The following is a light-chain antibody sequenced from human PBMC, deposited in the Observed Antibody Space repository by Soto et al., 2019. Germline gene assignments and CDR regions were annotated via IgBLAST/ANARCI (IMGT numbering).Light chain of an antibody. CDR2: KAS. CDR1: QSISSW. V-gene: IGKV1-5*03. CDR3: XXXNSYWT. J-gene: IGKJ1*01. Sequence: DIQMTQSPSTLSASVGDRXTITXRASQSISSWLAWYQQKPGKAPKLLIYKASSLESGVPSRFSGSGSGTEFTLTISSLQXXDFXXXXCXXXNSYWTFGQGTKVEIK.